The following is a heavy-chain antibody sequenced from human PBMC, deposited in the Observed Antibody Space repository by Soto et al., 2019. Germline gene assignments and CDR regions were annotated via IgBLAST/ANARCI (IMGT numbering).Heavy chain of an antibody. V-gene: IGHV5-10-1*01. CDR3: ARDTVTGPRPLDY. CDR1: GYPFSNYY. CDR2: IDPSDSYT. J-gene: IGHJ4*02. D-gene: IGHD5-18*01. Sequence: PGESLKISCKGSGYPFSNYYINWARQMPGKGLEWMGKIDPSDSYTDYSPSFQGHVTISADKSVSTAFLQWSSLKASDTAIYYCARDTVTGPRPLDYWGQGTLVTVSS.